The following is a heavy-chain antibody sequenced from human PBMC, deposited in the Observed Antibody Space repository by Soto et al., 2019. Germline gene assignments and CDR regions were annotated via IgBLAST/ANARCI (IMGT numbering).Heavy chain of an antibody. CDR1: GFTFSTYA. Sequence: EVQLLESGGGLVQPEGSLRLSCAASGFTFSTYAMNWVRQAPGNGLEWVSAISGSGGSIHYADSVKCRFTISRDNSKNTLYLQMNSLRDDVTAVYHCVKGYWKGDVWGQGTTVTVSS. V-gene: IGHV3-23*01. J-gene: IGHJ6*02. CDR2: ISGSGGSI. CDR3: VKGYWKGDV. D-gene: IGHD1-1*01.